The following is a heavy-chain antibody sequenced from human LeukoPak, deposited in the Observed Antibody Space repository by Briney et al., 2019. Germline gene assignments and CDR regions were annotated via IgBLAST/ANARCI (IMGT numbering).Heavy chain of an antibody. J-gene: IGHJ4*02. CDR2: FDPEDGET. CDR1: GYTLTELS. D-gene: IGHD3-3*01. CDR3: ATEVHLRFLEWLEY. V-gene: IGHV1-24*01. Sequence: ASVEVSCKVSGYTLTELSMHWVRQAPGKGLEWMGGFDPEDGETIYARKFQGRVTMTEDTSTDTAYMELSSLRSEDTAVYYCATEVHLRFLEWLEYWGQGTLVTVSS.